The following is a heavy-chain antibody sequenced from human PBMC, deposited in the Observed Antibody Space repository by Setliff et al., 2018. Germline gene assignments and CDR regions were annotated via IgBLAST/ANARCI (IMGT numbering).Heavy chain of an antibody. V-gene: IGHV4-31*03. D-gene: IGHD5-18*01. J-gene: IGHJ4*02. CDR3: ARGGYSYGLGGFPLDY. CDR1: GGSISSGGYY. Sequence: SETLSLTCTVSGGSISSGGYYWSWIRQHPGKGLEWIGYIYYSGNTYYNPSLKSRVTISVDTSKNQFSLKLSSVTAADTAVYYCARGGYSYGLGGFPLDYWGQGTLVTVS. CDR2: IYYSGNT.